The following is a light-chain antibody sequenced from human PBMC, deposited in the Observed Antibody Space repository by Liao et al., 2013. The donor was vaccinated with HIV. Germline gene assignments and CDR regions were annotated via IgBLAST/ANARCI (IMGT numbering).Light chain of an antibody. J-gene: IGLJ3*02. CDR1: NIGSKS. Sequence: SYVLTQPPSVSVAPGKTARITCGGNNIGSKSVHWYQQKPGQAPVLVIYYDSDRPSGIPERFSGSNSGNTATLTISGTQAMDEADYYCQAWDSSTPNWVFGGRDQADRP. CDR2: YDS. V-gene: IGLV3-21*01. CDR3: QAWDSSTPNWV.